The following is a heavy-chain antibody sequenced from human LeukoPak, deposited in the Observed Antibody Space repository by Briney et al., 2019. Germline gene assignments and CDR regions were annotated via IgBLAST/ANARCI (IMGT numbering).Heavy chain of an antibody. Sequence: SETLSLTCTVSGGSISSYYWTWIRQSPEKGLEWIGYIYYSGTTNYNPSLKGRISMSVDTSKNQFSLKLSSVTAADTAVYYCARGVRGGNWFDPWGQGTLVTVSS. J-gene: IGHJ5*02. CDR1: GGSISSYY. CDR2: IYYSGTT. V-gene: IGHV4-59*01. CDR3: ARGVRGGNWFDP. D-gene: IGHD3-10*02.